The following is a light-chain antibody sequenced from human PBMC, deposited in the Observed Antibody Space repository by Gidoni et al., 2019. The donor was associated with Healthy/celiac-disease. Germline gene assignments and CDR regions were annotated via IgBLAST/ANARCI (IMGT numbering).Light chain of an antibody. Sequence: DIVMTQSPLSLHVTPGEPASISCRSSQSLLHSNGYNYLDWYLQKPGQSPQLLIYLGSNRASGVPDMFSGSCSGTDFTLKISRVEAEDVGVYYCMQALQTPFTFGPGTKVDIK. CDR1: QSLLHSNGYNY. CDR2: LGS. J-gene: IGKJ3*01. V-gene: IGKV2-28*01. CDR3: MQALQTPFT.